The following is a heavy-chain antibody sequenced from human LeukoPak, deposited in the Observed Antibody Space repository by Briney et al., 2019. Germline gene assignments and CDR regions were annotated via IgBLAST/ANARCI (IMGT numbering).Heavy chain of an antibody. CDR3: ARATVAATMGGNYYYYMDV. Sequence: SQTLSLTCAISGDSVSSNSAAWNWIRQSPSRGLEWLGRTYYRSKWYNDYAVSVKSRITINPDTSKNQFSLQLNSVTPEDTAVYYCARATVAATMGGNYYYYMDVWGKGTTVTVSS. CDR1: GDSVSSNSAA. J-gene: IGHJ6*03. V-gene: IGHV6-1*01. CDR2: TYYRSKWYN. D-gene: IGHD2-15*01.